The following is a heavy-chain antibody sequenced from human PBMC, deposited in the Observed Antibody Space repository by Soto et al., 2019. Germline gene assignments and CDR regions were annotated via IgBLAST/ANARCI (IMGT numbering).Heavy chain of an antibody. Sequence: GESLKISCKGSGYSFTSYWIGWVRQMPGKGLEWMGIIYPGDSDTRYSPSFQGQVTISADKSISTAYLQWSSLKASDTAMYYCARHTAANEYTWLRFLEAFDIWGQGTMVTVSS. V-gene: IGHV5-51*01. CDR2: IYPGDSDT. J-gene: IGHJ3*02. CDR3: ARHTAANEYTWLRFLEAFDI. CDR1: GYSFTSYW. D-gene: IGHD5-12*01.